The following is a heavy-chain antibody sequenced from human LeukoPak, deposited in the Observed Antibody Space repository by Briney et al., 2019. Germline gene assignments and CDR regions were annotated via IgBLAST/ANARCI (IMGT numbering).Heavy chain of an antibody. CDR1: GFTFNKYA. V-gene: IGHV3-23*01. CDR2: LSGSGTT. J-gene: IGHJ3*02. D-gene: IGHD6-19*01. Sequence: SGGYLSLYCAGSGFTFNKYAMSWDRQAPGKGLEGFSALSGSGTTYYADSVEGRVTISIDNSKNMLYVQMNRLRAEDKAVYYCAKGGPSSGWLFGDAFDIWGKGIMVTVSS. CDR3: AKGGPSSGWLFGDAFDI.